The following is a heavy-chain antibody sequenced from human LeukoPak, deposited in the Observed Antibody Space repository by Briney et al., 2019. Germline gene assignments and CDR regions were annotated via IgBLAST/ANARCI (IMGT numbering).Heavy chain of an antibody. CDR2: INLDSGAT. CDR3: ARGPSPPRYCSSTSDPRCIAAAEP. D-gene: IGHD2-2*01. J-gene: IGHJ4*02. CDR1: GYTFTAYY. Sequence: ASVKVSCKAFGYTFTAYYMHWVRQAPGQGFEWMGWINLDSGATDYAQKFQGRVTMARDTSSGTAYMEVSRLRSDDTAVYYCARGPSPPRYCSSTSDPRCIAAAEPWGQGTLVTVSS. V-gene: IGHV1-2*02.